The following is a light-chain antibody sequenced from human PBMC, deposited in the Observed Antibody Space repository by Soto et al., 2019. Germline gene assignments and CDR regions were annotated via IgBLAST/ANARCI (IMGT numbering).Light chain of an antibody. J-gene: IGLJ1*01. CDR3: SSFTSNRIYV. CDR2: GVT. V-gene: IGLV2-14*03. CDR1: HNDIGTYDY. Sequence: QSALTQPTSVSGSPGQSITLSCTGNHNDIGTYDYVSWYQQHPGRAPRLLIHGVTTRPSGISGRFSASKSGLTASLTISGLQPEDEADYYCSSFTSNRIYVFGPGTKLTVL.